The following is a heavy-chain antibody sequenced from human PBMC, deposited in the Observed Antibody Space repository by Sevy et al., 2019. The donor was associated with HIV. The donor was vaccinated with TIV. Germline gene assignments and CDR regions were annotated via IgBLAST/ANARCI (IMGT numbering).Heavy chain of an antibody. CDR3: VRQRGDTVVLRAVLPDYGMDV. D-gene: IGHD2-2*01. J-gene: IGHJ6*02. CDR2: INGDGSST. V-gene: IGHV3-74*01. CDR1: GLTFSSYW. Sequence: GGSLRLSCAASGLTFSSYWMHWVRQAPGKGLVWVSRINGDGSSTSYADSVKGRFTISRDNAKNTLYLQMNSLRAEDTAVYYCVRQRGDTVVLRAVLPDYGMDVWGQGTTVTVS.